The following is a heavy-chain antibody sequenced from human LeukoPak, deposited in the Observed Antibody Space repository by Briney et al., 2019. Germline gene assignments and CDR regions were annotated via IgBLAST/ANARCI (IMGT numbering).Heavy chain of an antibody. CDR1: GYTFTDYY. CDR2: INPNNGGT. Sequence: VASVKVSCKASGYTFTDYYIHWVRQAPGQGLEWMAWINPNNGGTKYAQKFQGRVTMTRDTSISTAYMELSRLRSDDTAVYYCAREGIVGATAFDIWGQGTMVTVSS. V-gene: IGHV1-2*02. D-gene: IGHD1-26*01. CDR3: AREGIVGATAFDI. J-gene: IGHJ3*02.